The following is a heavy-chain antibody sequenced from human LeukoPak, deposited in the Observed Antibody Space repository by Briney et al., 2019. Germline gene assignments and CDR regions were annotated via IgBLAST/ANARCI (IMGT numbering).Heavy chain of an antibody. J-gene: IGHJ6*03. CDR2: TYYSGST. CDR1: GGSISSGGYY. V-gene: IGHV4-31*03. D-gene: IGHD2/OR15-2a*01. Sequence: PSETLSLTCTDSGGSISSGGYYWSWIRQHPGKGLEWIGYTYYSGSTYYNPSLKSRVTISVDTSKNQFSLKLSSVTAADTAVYYCARGNSPYYYYYMDVWGKGTTATVSS. CDR3: ARGNSPYYYYYMDV.